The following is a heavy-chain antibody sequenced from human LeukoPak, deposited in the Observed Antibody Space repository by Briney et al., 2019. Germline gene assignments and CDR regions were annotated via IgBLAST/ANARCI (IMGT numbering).Heavy chain of an antibody. V-gene: IGHV3-48*02. Sequence: GGSLRLSCAASGFTFSSYTMNWIRQAPGKGLEWVSSISPGGTMYYADSVKGRFTISRDNAKNSLYLQMNSLRHEDTAVYYCASQRGFDYWGQGALVTVSS. CDR2: ISPGGTM. D-gene: IGHD3-10*01. J-gene: IGHJ4*02. CDR1: GFTFSSYT. CDR3: ASQRGFDY.